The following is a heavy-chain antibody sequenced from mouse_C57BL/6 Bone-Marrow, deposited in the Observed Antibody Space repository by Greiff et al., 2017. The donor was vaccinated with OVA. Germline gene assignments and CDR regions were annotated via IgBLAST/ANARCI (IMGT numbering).Heavy chain of an antibody. V-gene: IGHV1-4*01. D-gene: IGHD1-1*01. Sequence: VQLQQSGAELARPGASVKMSCKASGYTFTSYTMHWVKQRPGQGLEWIGYINPSSGYTKYNQKFKDKATLTADKSSSTAYMQLSSLTSEDSAVYYWARYYYGRSYAYWGQGTLVTVSA. CDR3: ARYYYGRSYAY. CDR2: INPSSGYT. CDR1: GYTFTSYT. J-gene: IGHJ3*01.